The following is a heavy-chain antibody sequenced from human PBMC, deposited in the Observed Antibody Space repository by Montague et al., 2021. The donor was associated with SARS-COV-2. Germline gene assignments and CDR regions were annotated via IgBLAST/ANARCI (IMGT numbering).Heavy chain of an antibody. CDR1: GGSISSYY. V-gene: IGHV4-59*08. J-gene: IGHJ6*02. Sequence: SETLSLTCTVSGGSISSYYWSWIRQPPGKGLEWIGYIYYSGSTNYNPSLKSRVTISVDTSKNQFSLKLSSVTAADTAVYYCARHLPETIFGVVIHPGGMDVWGQGTTVTVSS. CDR2: IYYSGST. D-gene: IGHD3-3*01. CDR3: ARHLPETIFGVVIHPGGMDV.